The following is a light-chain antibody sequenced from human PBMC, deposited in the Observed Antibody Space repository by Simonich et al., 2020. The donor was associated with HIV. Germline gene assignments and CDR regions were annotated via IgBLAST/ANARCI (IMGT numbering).Light chain of an antibody. CDR2: AAS. Sequence: DIQLTQSPSFLSASVGDRVTITCRASQGISSYLAWYQQKPGKAPKLLIYAASTLQSGVPSRFSGSGSGTEFTLTISSLQPEDFATYYCQQYYGTPTFGQGTKLEIK. CDR3: QQYYGTPT. V-gene: IGKV1-9*01. J-gene: IGKJ2*01. CDR1: QGISSY.